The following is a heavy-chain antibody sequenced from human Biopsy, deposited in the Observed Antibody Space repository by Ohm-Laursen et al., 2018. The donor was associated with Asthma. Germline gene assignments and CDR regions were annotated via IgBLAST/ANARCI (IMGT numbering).Heavy chain of an antibody. CDR1: YGSITSGGYY. CDR2: IYYSGST. CDR3: ARAQDYYDSRGYYRSFDY. V-gene: IGHV4-31*11. J-gene: IGHJ4*02. Sequence: TLPLTCAVSYGSITSGGYYWTWIRQHPGKGLEWIGFIYYSGSTYYNPSLKSRVSISIDTSKNQFSLKLSSVTAADTAVYYCARAQDYYDSRGYYRSFDYWGRGTLVTVSS. D-gene: IGHD3-22*01.